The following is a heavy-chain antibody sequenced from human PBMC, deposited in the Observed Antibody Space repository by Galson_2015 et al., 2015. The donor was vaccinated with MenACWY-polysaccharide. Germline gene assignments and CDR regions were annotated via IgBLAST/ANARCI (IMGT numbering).Heavy chain of an antibody. Sequence: SLRLSCAASGFTFRSYAMSWVRQAPGKGLDWVSAISGSGGSTYYADAVKGRFTVSRDNSKDTLHLQMHSLRADDTAVCYCAKGPYYDFWSGYSYYFDYWGQGTLVTVSS. D-gene: IGHD3-3*01. V-gene: IGHV3-23*01. CDR2: ISGSGGST. CDR1: GFTFRSYA. J-gene: IGHJ4*02. CDR3: AKGPYYDFWSGYSYYFDY.